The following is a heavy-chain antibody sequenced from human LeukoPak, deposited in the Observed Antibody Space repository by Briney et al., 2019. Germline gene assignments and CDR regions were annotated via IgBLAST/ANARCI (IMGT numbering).Heavy chain of an antibody. J-gene: IGHJ4*02. Sequence: GSLRLSCAASGFTFSSYSMNWVRQAPGKGLEWVSYISSSSSTIYYADSVKGRFTISRDNAKNSLYLQMNSLRAEDTAVYYCARGLHSSSPIIDYWGQGTLVTVSS. CDR2: ISSSSSTI. D-gene: IGHD6-6*01. CDR3: ARGLHSSSPIIDY. CDR1: GFTFSSYS. V-gene: IGHV3-48*01.